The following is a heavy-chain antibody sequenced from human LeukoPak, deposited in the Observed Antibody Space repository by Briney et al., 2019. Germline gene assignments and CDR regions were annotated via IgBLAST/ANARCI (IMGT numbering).Heavy chain of an antibody. CDR1: GFTFSDYY. CDR3: ARSPYNSAWDYYFDY. Sequence: GGSLRLSCAASGFTFSDYYMSWIRQAPGKGLEWVSYISSSGSTIYYADSVKGRFTISRDNAKNSLYLQMNSLRAEDTAVYYCARSPYNSAWDYYFDYWVQGALVTVSS. V-gene: IGHV3-11*01. CDR2: ISSSGSTI. J-gene: IGHJ4*02. D-gene: IGHD6-19*01.